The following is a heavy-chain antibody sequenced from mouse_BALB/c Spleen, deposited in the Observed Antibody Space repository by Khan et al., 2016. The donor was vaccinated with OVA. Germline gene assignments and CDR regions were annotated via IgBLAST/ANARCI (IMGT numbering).Heavy chain of an antibody. CDR2: INPSNGYT. D-gene: IGHD2-14*01. CDR1: GYTFTSYA. CDR3: VRDGAYHRNDGWFAY. J-gene: IGHJ3*01. V-gene: IGHV1-4*01. Sequence: QMQLEESGAELARPGASVKMSCKASGYTFTSYAIHWIKKRPGQGLEWIGYINPSNGYTNYNQKFKDKATLTTDKSSTTAYLQLSSLTSDDSAVHNCVRDGAYHRNDGWFAYWGQGTLVTVSA.